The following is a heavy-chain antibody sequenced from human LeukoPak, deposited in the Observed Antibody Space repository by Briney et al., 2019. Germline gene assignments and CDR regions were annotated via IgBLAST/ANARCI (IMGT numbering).Heavy chain of an antibody. CDR1: GYSFTNYW. CDR3: ARGSGSYHTAYMN. D-gene: IGHD1-26*01. Sequence: GESLKISCKGSGYSFTNYWIGWVRQMPGKGLEWMGIIYPGDSETRYSPSLQGQVTISADKSISTAYLQWSSLEASDTAMYYCARGSGSYHTAYMNWGQGTLVTVSS. CDR2: IYPGDSET. V-gene: IGHV5-51*01. J-gene: IGHJ4*02.